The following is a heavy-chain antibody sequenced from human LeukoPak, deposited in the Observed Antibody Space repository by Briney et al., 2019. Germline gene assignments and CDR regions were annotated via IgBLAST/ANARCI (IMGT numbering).Heavy chain of an antibody. CDR2: INNSGST. Sequence: PSETLSLTCAVYGGSFSGYYWSWIRPPPGKGLEWIGEINNSGSTNYNPSLKSRVTISVGTSKNQFSLKLSSVTAADTAVYYCALEARVKYYFDYWGQGTLVTVSS. D-gene: IGHD2-21*01. J-gene: IGHJ4*02. V-gene: IGHV4-34*01. CDR1: GGSFSGYY. CDR3: ALEARVKYYFDY.